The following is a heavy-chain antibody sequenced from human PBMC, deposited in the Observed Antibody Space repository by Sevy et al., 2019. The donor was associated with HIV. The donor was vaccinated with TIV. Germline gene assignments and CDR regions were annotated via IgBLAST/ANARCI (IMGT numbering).Heavy chain of an antibody. CDR2: ISSSSYI. V-gene: IGHV3-21*01. Sequence: GGSLRLSCAASGFTFSSYSMNWVRQAPGKGLEWVSSISSSSYIYYADSVKGRFTISRDKAKNSLYLQMNSLRAEDTAVYYCARGGGFIAARTPLGYYYYYMDVWGKGTTVTVSS. J-gene: IGHJ6*03. CDR3: ARGGGFIAARTPLGYYYYYMDV. D-gene: IGHD6-6*01. CDR1: GFTFSSYS.